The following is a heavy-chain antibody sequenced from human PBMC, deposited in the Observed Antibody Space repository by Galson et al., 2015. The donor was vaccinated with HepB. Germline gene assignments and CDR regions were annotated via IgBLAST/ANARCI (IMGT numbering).Heavy chain of an antibody. Sequence: SVKVSCKASGYTFSSNYLHWVRLAPGQGLEWMGIINSSSGSTSTAQKFQGRVTMTRDTSTSTVYMELSSLRSEDTAVYYCARDLSRTYQFDYWGQGSLVTVSS. D-gene: IGHD2-2*01. V-gene: IGHV1-46*01. CDR2: INSSSGST. CDR3: ARDLSRTYQFDY. J-gene: IGHJ4*02. CDR1: GYTFSSNY.